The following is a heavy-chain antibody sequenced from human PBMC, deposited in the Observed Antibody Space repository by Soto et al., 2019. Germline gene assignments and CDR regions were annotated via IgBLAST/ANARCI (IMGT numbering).Heavy chain of an antibody. D-gene: IGHD2-15*01. CDR1: GFSLSSNGVG. V-gene: IGHV2-5*01. CDR2: IYLHDER. J-gene: IGHJ4*02. CDR3: AHKPECVGGSCTGYFDY. Sequence: ESGPTLVKPTQTLTLTCTVSGFSLSSNGVGVGWIRQPPGKALEWLALIYLHDERVFMPPSLESRLTITLDTSKNQVVLTMTNMDPVDTATYYCAHKPECVGGSCTGYFDYWGQGTPVTVSS.